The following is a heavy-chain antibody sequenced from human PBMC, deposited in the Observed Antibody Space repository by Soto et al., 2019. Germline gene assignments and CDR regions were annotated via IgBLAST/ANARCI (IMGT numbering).Heavy chain of an antibody. V-gene: IGHV3-23*01. D-gene: IGHD3-3*01. Sequence: PGGSLRLSCAASGFTFSNYAMSGVRQAPGKGLEWISTSSGSGGSTYYADSVKSRFTISRDNSKNTLYLQMKSLRAEDTAVYYCAKGQYTYYDFWSRYYDWFDPWGQGTLVTVSS. CDR3: AKGQYTYYDFWSRYYDWFDP. J-gene: IGHJ5*02. CDR2: SSGSGGST. CDR1: GFTFSNYA.